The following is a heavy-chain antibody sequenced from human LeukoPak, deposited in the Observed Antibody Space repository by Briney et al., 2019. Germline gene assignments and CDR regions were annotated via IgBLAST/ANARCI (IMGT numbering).Heavy chain of an antibody. J-gene: IGHJ4*02. CDR2: IYTSGST. Sequence: PSETLSLTCTVSGGSISSYYWSWIRPPAGKRLEGIGRIYTSGSTNCNPSLKSRVTMSVDACKNQFSLKLSSVSASDTAVYFCASVSGDSSGWDDYWGQGTQVTVSS. CDR1: GGSISSYY. D-gene: IGHD6-19*01. V-gene: IGHV4-4*07. CDR3: ASVSGDSSGWDDY.